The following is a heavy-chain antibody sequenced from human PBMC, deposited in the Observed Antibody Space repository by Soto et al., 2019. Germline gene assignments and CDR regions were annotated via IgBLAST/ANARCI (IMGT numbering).Heavy chain of an antibody. CDR2: IWYDGTNQ. D-gene: IGHD1-7*01. CDR3: AKDHWNYAYYYYYGMGV. V-gene: IGHV3-33*06. J-gene: IGHJ6*02. CDR1: GFTFSHHG. Sequence: QVQLVESGGGVVQPGRSLRLSCAASGFTFSHHGMHWVRQAPGKGLEWVAVIWYDGTNQYYADSAKGRFTISRDNSKNTLYLQMNSLRAEDTAIYYCAKDHWNYAYYYYYGMGVWGQGTMVTVSS.